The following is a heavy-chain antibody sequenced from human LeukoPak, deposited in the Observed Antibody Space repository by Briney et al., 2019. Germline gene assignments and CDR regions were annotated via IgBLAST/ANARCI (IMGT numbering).Heavy chain of an antibody. CDR1: GFTFSAYA. Sequence: PGGSPRLSCTASGFTFSAYAMMWVRQAPGKGPEWVSAIRGGGGSAFYADSVKGRFTISRDNSKYTLFLQMNSLRAEDTAVYYRARDPNGDYIGAFDMWGPGTMVTVSS. D-gene: IGHD4-17*01. V-gene: IGHV3-23*01. CDR2: IRGGGGSA. J-gene: IGHJ3*02. CDR3: ARDPNGDYIGAFDM.